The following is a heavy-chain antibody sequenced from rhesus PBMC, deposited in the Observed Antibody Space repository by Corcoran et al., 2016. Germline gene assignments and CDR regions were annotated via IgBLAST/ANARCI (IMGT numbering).Heavy chain of an antibody. V-gene: IGHV4-106*01. CDR1: GGSILDDYS. CDR2: IYGNGGGT. J-gene: IGHJ4*01. Sequence: QVQLQESGPGLVKPSETLSLTCAVSGGSILDDYSWSCIRQPPGKGLEWIGYIYGNGGGTNYNPSLKNRVTISIDTSKNQFSLKLSSVTAADTAVYYCARGGYSYRTGFDYWGQGVLVTVSS. D-gene: IGHD5-12*01. CDR3: ARGGYSYRTGFDY.